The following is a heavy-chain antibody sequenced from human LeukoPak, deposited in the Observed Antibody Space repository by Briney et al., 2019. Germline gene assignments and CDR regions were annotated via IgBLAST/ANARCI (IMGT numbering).Heavy chain of an antibody. Sequence: ASVKVSCKVSGYTLTELSMHWVRQAPGKGLEWMGGFDPEDGETIYAQKFQGRVTMTEDTSTDTAYMELSSLRSEDTAVYYCATGIVGATRSGYYFDCWGQGTLVTVSS. D-gene: IGHD1-26*01. V-gene: IGHV1-24*01. CDR2: FDPEDGET. CDR1: GYTLTELS. CDR3: ATGIVGATRSGYYFDC. J-gene: IGHJ4*02.